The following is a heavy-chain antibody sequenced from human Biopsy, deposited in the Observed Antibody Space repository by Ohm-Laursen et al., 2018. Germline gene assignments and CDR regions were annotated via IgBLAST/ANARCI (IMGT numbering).Heavy chain of an antibody. CDR1: GYTFTGYY. CDR3: AIDGNDFLTDYLKIDQ. V-gene: IGHV1-2*02. D-gene: IGHD3-9*01. CDR2: INPKSGGT. J-gene: IGHJ4*02. Sequence: ASVKVSCKASGYTFTGYYLHWVRQALGQGLEWMGWINPKSGGTHYLEKFRGRVTMTRDTSISTAYMEVGSLRSDDTAVYYCAIDGNDFLTDYLKIDQWGQGTLVTVSS.